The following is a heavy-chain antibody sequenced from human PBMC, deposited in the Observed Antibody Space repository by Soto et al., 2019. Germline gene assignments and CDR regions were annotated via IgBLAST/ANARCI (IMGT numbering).Heavy chain of an antibody. CDR2: IYYSGST. Sequence: QVQLQESGPGLVKPSQTLSLTCTVSGGSISSGDYYWSWIRQPPGKGLEWIGYIYYSGSTYYNPSLKSRVTISVDKSKNQFSLKPSSVTAADTAVYYCARAPTWTNNWFDPWGQGTLVTVSS. D-gene: IGHD3-3*01. CDR1: GGSISSGDYY. V-gene: IGHV4-30-4*01. J-gene: IGHJ5*02. CDR3: ARAPTWTNNWFDP.